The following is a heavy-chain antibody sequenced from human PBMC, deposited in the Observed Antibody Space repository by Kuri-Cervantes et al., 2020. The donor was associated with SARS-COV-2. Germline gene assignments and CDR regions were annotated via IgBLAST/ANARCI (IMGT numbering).Heavy chain of an antibody. D-gene: IGHD6-6*01. Sequence: KVSCKGSGYSFTSYWIGWVRQMPGKGLEWMGIIYPGDSDTRYSPSFQGQVTISADKSISTAYLQWSSLKALDTAMYYCARGSSSPRHYYYYGMDVWGQGTTVTVSS. CDR3: ARGSSSPRHYYYYGMDV. CDR2: IYPGDSDT. CDR1: GYSFTSYW. J-gene: IGHJ6*02. V-gene: IGHV5-51*01.